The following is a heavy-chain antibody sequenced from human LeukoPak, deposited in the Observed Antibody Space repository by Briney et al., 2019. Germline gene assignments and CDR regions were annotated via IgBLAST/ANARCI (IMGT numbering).Heavy chain of an antibody. J-gene: IGHJ5*02. V-gene: IGHV3-7*03. CDR3: AKEGNYDFWSGYYTA. CDR1: GFTFSNYW. CDR2: IKEDGNEI. D-gene: IGHD3-3*01. Sequence: PGGSLRLSCAASGFTFSNYWMSWVRQAPGKGLEWVANIKEDGNEIYYVDSVKGRFTISRDNAKNSLFLQMSSLRAEDTAVYYCAKEGNYDFWSGYYTACGQGTLVTVSS.